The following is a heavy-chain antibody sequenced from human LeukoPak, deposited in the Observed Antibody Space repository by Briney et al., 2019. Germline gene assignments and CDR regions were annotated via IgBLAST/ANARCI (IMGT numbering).Heavy chain of an antibody. V-gene: IGHV4-4*02. CDR3: ARVAHDLYPYYFDY. J-gene: IGHJ4*02. Sequence: SGTLSLTCAVSGDSISGTNWWSWVRQSPGKGLEWIGEMYHTGSSNYNPSLKSRVTISVDKSKNQFSLRLSSVTAADTAVYYCARVAHDLYPYYFDYWGQGTLVTVSS. CDR2: MYHTGSS. CDR1: GDSISGTNW. D-gene: IGHD5/OR15-5a*01.